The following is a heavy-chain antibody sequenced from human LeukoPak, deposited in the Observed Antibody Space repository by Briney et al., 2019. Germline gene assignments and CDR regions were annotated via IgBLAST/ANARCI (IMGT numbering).Heavy chain of an antibody. CDR1: GFTFSNAG. V-gene: IGHV3-15*01. Sequence: GGSLRLSCAASGFTFSNAGMSWVRQAPGKGLEWVGRIKSKTDGGTTDYAAPVKGRFTISRDDSKNTLYLQMNSLKTEDTAVYYCTTERLAVDGDFDYWGQRTLVTVSS. D-gene: IGHD6-19*01. CDR3: TTERLAVDGDFDY. J-gene: IGHJ4*02. CDR2: IKSKTDGGTT.